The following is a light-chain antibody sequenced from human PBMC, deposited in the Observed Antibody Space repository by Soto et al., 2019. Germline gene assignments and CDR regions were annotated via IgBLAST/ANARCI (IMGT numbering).Light chain of an antibody. CDR2: GAS. V-gene: IGKV3-20*01. CDR1: QSVSNDF. J-gene: IGKJ1*01. Sequence: EIVLTQSPGILSLSPGERATLSCRASQSVSNDFLAWYQQKPGQAPRLLIYGASTRATDVPDRFSGSGSGADFTLSISRLEPEDFAVYYCQQYSNWPPWTFGQGTKVDIK. CDR3: QQYSNWPPWT.